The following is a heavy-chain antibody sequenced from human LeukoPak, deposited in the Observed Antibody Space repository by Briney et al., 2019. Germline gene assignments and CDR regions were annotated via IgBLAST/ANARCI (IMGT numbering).Heavy chain of an antibody. CDR3: TTEDMADY. Sequence: GGSLRLSCAASGFSFSNAWMSWVRQAPGKGLEWVGRIKSKTGGETTDYAAPVKGRFTISRDDSKNTLYLQMNSLKTEDTAVYYCTTEDMADYWGQGTLVTVSS. CDR1: GFSFSNAW. CDR2: IKSKTGGETT. V-gene: IGHV3-15*01. D-gene: IGHD2-15*01. J-gene: IGHJ4*02.